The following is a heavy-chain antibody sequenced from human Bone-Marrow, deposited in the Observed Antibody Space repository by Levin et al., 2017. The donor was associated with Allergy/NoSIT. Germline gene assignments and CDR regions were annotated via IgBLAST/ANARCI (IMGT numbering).Heavy chain of an antibody. CDR3: ARDRGVVAAEPFDY. CDR2: ISAYNGNT. D-gene: IGHD2-15*01. Sequence: VASVKVSCKASGYTFTSYGISWVRQAPGQGLEWMGWISAYNGNTNYAQKLQGRVTMTTDTSTSTAYMELRSLRSDDTAVYYCARDRGVVAAEPFDYWGQGTLVTVSS. J-gene: IGHJ4*02. V-gene: IGHV1-18*01. CDR1: GYTFTSYG.